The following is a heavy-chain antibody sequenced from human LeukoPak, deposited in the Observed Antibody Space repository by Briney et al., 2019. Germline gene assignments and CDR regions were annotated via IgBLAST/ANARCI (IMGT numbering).Heavy chain of an antibody. CDR2: IRPHDGKT. V-gene: IGHV1-18*01. Sequence: ASVKVSCKASGYSFPNYGINWVRQAPGQGLEWMGWIRPHDGKTSYPQKFRGRVTMTTDVSTNTIYMDPRSLRSDDTAIYYCARDKRDSIPSGNWFPFDFWGQGTLVTVSS. CDR3: ARDKRDSIPSGNWFPFDF. D-gene: IGHD1-1*01. J-gene: IGHJ4*02. CDR1: GYSFPNYG.